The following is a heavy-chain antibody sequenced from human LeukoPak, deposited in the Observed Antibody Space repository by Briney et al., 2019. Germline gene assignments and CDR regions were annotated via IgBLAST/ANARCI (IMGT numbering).Heavy chain of an antibody. D-gene: IGHD6-13*01. CDR2: IYYSGST. V-gene: IGHV4-61*01. CDR3: ARGAAADTDY. Sequence: SETLSLTCTVSGGSVSSSSYYWSWIRQPPGKGLEWIGYIYYSGSTNYNPSLKSRVTISVDTSKNQFSLKLSSVTAADTAVYYCARGAAADTDYWGQGTLVTVSS. J-gene: IGHJ4*02. CDR1: GGSVSSSSYY.